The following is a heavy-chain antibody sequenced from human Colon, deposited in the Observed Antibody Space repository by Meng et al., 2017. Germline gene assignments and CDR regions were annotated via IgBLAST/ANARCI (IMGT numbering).Heavy chain of an antibody. CDR2: ISHSGST. J-gene: IGHJ4*02. V-gene: IGHV4-34*01. CDR1: GGSFSSYY. CDR3: ASSDYYRSDY. D-gene: IGHD3-22*01. Sequence: QGQLQQWGAGLLKSSETLSLTCAVHGGSFSSYYWTRIRQSPEMGLEWIGEISHSGSTKYNPSLKSRVTISVDTSKKQFSLSLKSVTAADAAVYYCASSDYYRSDYWGQGTLVTVSS.